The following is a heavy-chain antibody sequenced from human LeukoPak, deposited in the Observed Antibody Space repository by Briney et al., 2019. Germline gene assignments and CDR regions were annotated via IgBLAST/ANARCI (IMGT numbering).Heavy chain of an antibody. V-gene: IGHV4-39*07. J-gene: IGHJ3*02. CDR1: GGSISIGSYF. Sequence: PSETLSLTCTVSGGSISIGSYFWGWIRQPPGKGLEWIGGSTNHNPSLKSRVTISVDTSKNQFSLKLSSVTAADTAVYYCARGVDCSDFAFDIWGQGTMVTVSP. CDR3: ARGVDCSDFAFDI. D-gene: IGHD2-15*01. CDR2: GST.